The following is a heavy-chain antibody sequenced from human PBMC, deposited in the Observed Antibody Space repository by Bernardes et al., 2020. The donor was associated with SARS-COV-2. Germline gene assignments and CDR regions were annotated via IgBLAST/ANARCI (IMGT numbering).Heavy chain of an antibody. V-gene: IGHV3-74*01. J-gene: IGHJ4*02. CDR1: GFTFSDHW. CDR3: ARGGSYFAFPQDY. CDR2: ISHDGSIT. Sequence: GGSLRLSCVASGFTFSDHWMHWVRQAPGKGLVWVSRISHDGSITNYADSVKGRFSISRDIAKNTLYLQMTSLTAEDTAVYYCARGGSYFAFPQDYWGQGTLVTVSS. D-gene: IGHD1-26*01.